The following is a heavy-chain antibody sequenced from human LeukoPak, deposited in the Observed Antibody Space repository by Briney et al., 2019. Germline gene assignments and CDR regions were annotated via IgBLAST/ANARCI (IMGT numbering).Heavy chain of an antibody. CDR3: ARDNGGYNWFDP. J-gene: IGHJ5*02. Sequence: GGSLRLSCAASGVTVSSSHMTWVRQAPGKGLEWVAVTWYDGSYKYYADSVKGRFTISRENSNNTLYLQMNSLRAEDTAVYYCARDNGGYNWFDPWGQGTLVTVSS. CDR2: TWYDGSYK. V-gene: IGHV3-33*08. D-gene: IGHD2-8*01. CDR1: GVTVSSSH.